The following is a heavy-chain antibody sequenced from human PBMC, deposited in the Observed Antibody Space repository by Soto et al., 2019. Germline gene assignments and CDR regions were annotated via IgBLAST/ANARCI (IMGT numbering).Heavy chain of an antibody. CDR1: GASVTRAGSY. D-gene: IGHD4-17*01. Sequence: QVQLQESGPGLVKPSQTLSLTCDVSGASVTRAGSYWGWIRQRPGQGLEWIGYFYFDGTTYYNPSLKSRVIISADTSRNQFSLSLSFLTAADTAVYYCATRTTVTTFDYWGQGTLVTVSS. CDR3: ATRTTVTTFDY. CDR2: FYFDGTT. J-gene: IGHJ4*02. V-gene: IGHV4-31*11.